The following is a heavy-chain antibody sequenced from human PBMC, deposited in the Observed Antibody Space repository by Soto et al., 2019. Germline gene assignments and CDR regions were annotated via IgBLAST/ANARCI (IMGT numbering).Heavy chain of an antibody. Sequence: GASVKVSCKASGGTFSSYAISWVRQAPGQGLEWMGGIIPIFGTANYAQKFQGRVTITADESTSTAYMELSSLGSEDTAVYYCASGHYDSRPYYFDYWGQGTLVTVSS. CDR1: GGTFSSYA. V-gene: IGHV1-69*13. D-gene: IGHD3-22*01. CDR3: ASGHYDSRPYYFDY. CDR2: IIPIFGTA. J-gene: IGHJ4*02.